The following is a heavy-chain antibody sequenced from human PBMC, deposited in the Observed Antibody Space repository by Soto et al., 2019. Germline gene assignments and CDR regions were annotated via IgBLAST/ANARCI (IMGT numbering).Heavy chain of an antibody. J-gene: IGHJ6*02. V-gene: IGHV3-7*03. Sequence: EVQLVESGGGLVQPGGSLRLSCAASGFTFSSYWMSWVRQAPGKGLEWVANIKTDGSEKYYMDSVRGRFTTSRDNARNFFVLQINSMTGADTAVYYCKRDGSPFALDVCGLGTSVTVSS. CDR1: GFTFSSYW. CDR2: IKTDGSEK. CDR3: KRDGSPFALDV.